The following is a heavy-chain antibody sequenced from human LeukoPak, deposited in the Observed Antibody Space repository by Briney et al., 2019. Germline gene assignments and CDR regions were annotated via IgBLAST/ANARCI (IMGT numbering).Heavy chain of an antibody. CDR3: ASSGHDTYYDFWSGYYGAYYYGMDV. Sequence: SETLSLTCAVSGGSISSYYWSWIRQPPGKGLEWIGYIYYSGSTNYNPSLKSRVTISVDTSKNQFSLKLSSVTAADTAVYYCASSGHDTYYDFWSGYYGAYYYGMDVWGRGTTVTVSS. CDR1: GGSISSYY. D-gene: IGHD3-3*01. CDR2: IYYSGST. V-gene: IGHV4-59*01. J-gene: IGHJ6*02.